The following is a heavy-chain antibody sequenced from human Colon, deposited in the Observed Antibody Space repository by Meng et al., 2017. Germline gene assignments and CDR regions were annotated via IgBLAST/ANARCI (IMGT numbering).Heavy chain of an antibody. CDR1: GGSISTGGYY. CDR3: ARVRRSGDDFDY. V-gene: IGHV4-31*01. CDR2: IYYSGST. J-gene: IGHJ4*02. Sequence: QVQLQESCPGLVKPSQTLSLTCTVSGGSISTGGYYWSWIRQLPGKGLEWIGYIYYSGSTYYNPSLRSLVSISVDTSKNQFSLRLTSVTAADTAVYYCARVRRSGDDFDYWGQGTLVTVSS. D-gene: IGHD1-26*01.